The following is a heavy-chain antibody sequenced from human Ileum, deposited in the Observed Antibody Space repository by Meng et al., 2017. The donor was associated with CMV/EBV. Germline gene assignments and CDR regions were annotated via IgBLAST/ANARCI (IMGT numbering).Heavy chain of an antibody. CDR2: ISSSSSYT. D-gene: IGHD3-16*01. CDR1: GFTFSDYY. Sequence: VELVELGGGLVKPGGSLRLACAASGFTFSDYYMSWIRQAPGKGLEWVSYISSSSSYTNYADSVKGRFTISRDNAKNSLYLQMNSLRAEDTAVYYCARDRSYADYWGQGTLVTVSS. J-gene: IGHJ4*02. CDR3: ARDRSYADY. V-gene: IGHV3-11*05.